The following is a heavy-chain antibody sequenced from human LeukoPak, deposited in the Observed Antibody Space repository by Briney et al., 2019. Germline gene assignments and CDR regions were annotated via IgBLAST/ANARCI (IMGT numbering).Heavy chain of an antibody. CDR1: GGSISSSNW. D-gene: IGHD3-10*01. CDR2: IYHSGST. J-gene: IGHJ4*02. V-gene: IGHV4-4*02. CDR3: ARGGAYTRSGSYSPWYFDY. Sequence: SGTLSLTCAVSGGSISSSNWWSWVRQPPGKGLEWIGEIYHSGSTNYNPSLKGRVTISVDKSKNQFSLKLSSVTAADTAVYYCARGGAYTRSGSYSPWYFDYWGQGTLVTVSS.